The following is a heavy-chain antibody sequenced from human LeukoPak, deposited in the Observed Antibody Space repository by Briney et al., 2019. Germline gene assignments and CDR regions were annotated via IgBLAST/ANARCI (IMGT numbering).Heavy chain of an antibody. CDR2: ISGSGGTT. Sequence: PGGSLRLSCAASGFXFSSYGISWVRQAPGKGLEWVSSISGSGGTTYCADSVKGRFTISRDNSKNTLYLQMNSLRAEDTAVYYCAKGAIQFDPWGQGTLVTVSS. V-gene: IGHV3-23*01. CDR3: AKGAIQFDP. D-gene: IGHD4/OR15-4a*01. J-gene: IGHJ5*02. CDR1: GFXFSSYG.